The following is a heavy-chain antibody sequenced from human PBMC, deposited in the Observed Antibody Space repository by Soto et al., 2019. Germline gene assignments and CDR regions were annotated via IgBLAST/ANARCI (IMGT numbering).Heavy chain of an antibody. D-gene: IGHD2-2*01. J-gene: IGHJ4*02. CDR3: ARVGLLGYCSSTSCSLDY. Sequence: PGGSLRLSCAASGFTFSSYSMNWVRQAPGKGLEWVSYISSSSSTIYYADSVKGRFTISRDNAKNSLYLQMNSLRAEDTAVYYCARVGLLGYCSSTSCSLDYWGQGTLVTVSS. V-gene: IGHV3-48*01. CDR2: ISSSSSTI. CDR1: GFTFSSYS.